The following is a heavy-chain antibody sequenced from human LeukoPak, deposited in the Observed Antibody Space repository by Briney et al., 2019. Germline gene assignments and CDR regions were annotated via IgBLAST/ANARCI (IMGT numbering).Heavy chain of an antibody. V-gene: IGHV3-15*01. D-gene: IGHD5-12*01. CDR2: IKSKTDGGTT. J-gene: IGHJ4*02. CDR1: GFTFSNAW. CDR3: TTDYPNSGYETFDY. Sequence: PGGSLRLSCAASGFTFSNAWVSWVRQAPGKGLEWVGRIKSKTDGGTTNYAAPVQGRFTISRDDSKNTLYLRMNSLKTEDTAIYYCTTDYPNSGYETFDYWGQGTLVTVSS.